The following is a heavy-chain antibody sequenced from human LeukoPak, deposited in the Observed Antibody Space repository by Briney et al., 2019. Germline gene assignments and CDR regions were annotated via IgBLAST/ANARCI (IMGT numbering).Heavy chain of an antibody. CDR1: GFTFSSYG. Sequence: PGGSLRLSCAASGFTFSSYGMNWVRQAPGKGLEWVAVIRYDGSNKYYADSVKGRFTISRDNTRATIYLQMNSLRDEDAVVYYSANDRYYYDLRRHVDYWGQGTLVTVSS. CDR2: IRYDGSNK. J-gene: IGHJ4*02. V-gene: IGHV3-30*02. CDR3: ANDRYYYDLRRHVDY. D-gene: IGHD3-22*01.